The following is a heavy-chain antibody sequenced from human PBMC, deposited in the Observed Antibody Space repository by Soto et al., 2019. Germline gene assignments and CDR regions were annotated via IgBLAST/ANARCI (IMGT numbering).Heavy chain of an antibody. Sequence: EVQLLESGGGLVQPGGSLRLSCAASGFTFSSYAMSWVRQAPGKGLEWVSAISGSGGSTYYADSVKGRFTISRDNSKNTLYLQMNSLRAEDTAVYYCARWGYNWNHEGTTHYFDYWGQGTLVTVSS. V-gene: IGHV3-23*01. CDR3: ARWGYNWNHEGTTHYFDY. CDR1: GFTFSSYA. J-gene: IGHJ4*02. CDR2: ISGSGGST. D-gene: IGHD1-20*01.